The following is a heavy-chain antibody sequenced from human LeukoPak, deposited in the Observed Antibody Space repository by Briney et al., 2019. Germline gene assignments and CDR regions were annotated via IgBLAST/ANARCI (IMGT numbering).Heavy chain of an antibody. D-gene: IGHD4-23*01. CDR1: GFTFSSYA. V-gene: IGHV3-30-3*01. CDR3: AKEGALYGGGVDY. CDR2: ISYDGSNK. J-gene: IGHJ4*02. Sequence: GGSLRLSCAASGFTFSSYAMHWVRQAPGKGLEWVAVISYDGSNKYYADSVKGRFTISRDNSKNTLYLQMNSLRAEDTAVYYCAKEGALYGGGVDYWGQGALVTVSS.